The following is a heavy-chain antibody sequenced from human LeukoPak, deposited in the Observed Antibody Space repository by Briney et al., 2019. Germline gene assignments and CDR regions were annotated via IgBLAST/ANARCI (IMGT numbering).Heavy chain of an antibody. CDR3: ARTMAGIGEAFDY. V-gene: IGHV3-48*02. CDR2: ISSSSSTI. J-gene: IGHJ4*02. D-gene: IGHD6-19*01. Sequence: SGGSLRLSCAASGFTFSSYSMNWVRQAPGKGLEWASYISSSSSTIYYADSVKGRFTISRDNAKNSLYLQMNSLRDEDTAVYYCARTMAGIGEAFDYWGQGTLVTVSS. CDR1: GFTFSSYS.